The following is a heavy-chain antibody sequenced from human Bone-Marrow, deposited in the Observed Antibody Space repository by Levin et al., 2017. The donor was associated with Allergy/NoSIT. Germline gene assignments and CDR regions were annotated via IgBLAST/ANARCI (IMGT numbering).Heavy chain of an antibody. CDR2: IYYSGST. J-gene: IGHJ2*01. Sequence: SETLSLTCTVSGGSISSGDYYWSWIRQPPGKGLEWIGYIYYSGSTYYNPSLKSRVTISVDTSKNQFSLKLSSVTAADTAVYYCARVPRGSAERYFDLWGRGTLVTVSS. D-gene: IGHD3-10*01. V-gene: IGHV4-30-4*01. CDR3: ARVPRGSAERYFDL. CDR1: GGSISSGDYY.